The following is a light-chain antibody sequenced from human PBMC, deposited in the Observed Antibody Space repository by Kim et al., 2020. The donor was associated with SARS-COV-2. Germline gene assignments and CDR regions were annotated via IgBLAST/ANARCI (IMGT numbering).Light chain of an antibody. V-gene: IGLV1-40*01. CDR3: QSYDSSLSGRYV. J-gene: IGLJ1*01. Sequence: VTIAGPGSSSNIGAGYDVHWYQQLPGTAPKLLIYGNSNRPSGVPDRFSGSKSGTSASLAITGLQAEDEADYYCQSYDSSLSGRYVFGTGTKVTVL. CDR2: GNS. CDR1: SSNIGAGYD.